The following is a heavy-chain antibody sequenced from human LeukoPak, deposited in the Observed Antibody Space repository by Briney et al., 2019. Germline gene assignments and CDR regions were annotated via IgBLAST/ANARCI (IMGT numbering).Heavy chain of an antibody. CDR3: TTVDYGDFIDY. V-gene: IGHV3-15*01. J-gene: IGHJ4*02. CDR2: IKSKTDGGTT. CDR1: GFTFSNAR. Sequence: GSLRLSCAASGFTFSNARMSWVRQAPAKGLEWVGRIKSKTDGGTTDYAAPVKGRFTISRDDSKNTLYLQMNSLKAEDTAVYYCTTVDYGDFIDYWGQGTLVTVSS. D-gene: IGHD4-17*01.